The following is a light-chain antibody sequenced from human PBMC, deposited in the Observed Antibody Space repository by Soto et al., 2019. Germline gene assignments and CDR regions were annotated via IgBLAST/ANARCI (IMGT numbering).Light chain of an antibody. J-gene: IGLJ2*01. V-gene: IGLV2-11*01. CDR2: DVS. Sequence: QSALTQPRSVSGSPGQSVTISCTGTRSDVGAYNYVSWYQQYPGKAPKLMIYDVSKRPSGVPDRFSGSKSGNTASLTISGLQAEDEADYYCCSYAGSYTHVVFGGGTKVTVL. CDR3: CSYAGSYTHVV. CDR1: RSDVGAYNY.